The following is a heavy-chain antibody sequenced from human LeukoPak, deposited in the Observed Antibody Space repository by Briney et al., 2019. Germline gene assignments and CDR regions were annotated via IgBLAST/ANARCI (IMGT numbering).Heavy chain of an antibody. D-gene: IGHD2-8*02. CDR3: ARRSSGYTNYWSRTDYYFHMDV. CDR2: IYPGDSDT. Sequence: GESLKISCKASGYNFNNYWIGWVRQMPGKGLEWMGIIYPGDSDTIYSPSFQGQVTISADKSISTAYLQWSSLKGSDTAIYYCARRSSGYTNYWSRTDYYFHMDVWGKGTTVSVS. V-gene: IGHV5-51*01. CDR1: GYNFNNYW. J-gene: IGHJ6*03.